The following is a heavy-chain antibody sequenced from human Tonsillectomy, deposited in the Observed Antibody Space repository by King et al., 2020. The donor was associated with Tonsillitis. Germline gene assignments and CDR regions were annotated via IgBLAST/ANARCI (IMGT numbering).Heavy chain of an antibody. CDR2: IIPILGIA. V-gene: IGHV1-69*04. CDR3: ARVGAPSGFNGDY. Sequence: QLVQSGAEVKKPGSSVKVSCKASGGTFSYYTINWVRQAPGQGLEWMGRIIPILGIADYAQKFQGRVTITADKSTSTAYMELSSLRSEDTAVDYCARVGAPSGFNGDYWGQGTLVTVSS. D-gene: IGHD3-3*01. CDR1: GGTFSYYT. J-gene: IGHJ4*02.